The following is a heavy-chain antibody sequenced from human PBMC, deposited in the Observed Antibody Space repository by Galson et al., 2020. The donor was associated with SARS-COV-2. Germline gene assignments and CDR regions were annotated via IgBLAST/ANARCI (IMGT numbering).Heavy chain of an antibody. CDR2: IYYNGNT. CDR1: GGSISSLTYY. D-gene: IGHD3-3*01. V-gene: IGHV4-39*01. CDR3: ARPVYDFWSGYMDY. Sequence: ETSETLSLTCTVSGGSISSLTYYWGWIRQPPGKGLEWIGTIYYNGNTYYNPSLKSRVTISIDTSRNQFSLNLSSVTAADTAVFFCARPVYDFWSGYMDYWGQGTLVTVSS. J-gene: IGHJ4*02.